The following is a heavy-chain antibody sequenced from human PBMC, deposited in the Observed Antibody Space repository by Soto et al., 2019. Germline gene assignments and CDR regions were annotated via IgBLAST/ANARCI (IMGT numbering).Heavy chain of an antibody. CDR1: GFTFSNYG. CDR2: ISYDGSNK. V-gene: IGHV3-30*18. Sequence: GGSLRLSCAASGFTFSNYGMHWVRQAPGKGLEWVALISYDGSNKYYTDSVKGRFTISRDNTKSTLYLQMNSLRAEDSAVYYCAKDLHSSGWAAYNFDYWGQGTLVTVSS. J-gene: IGHJ4*02. D-gene: IGHD6-25*01. CDR3: AKDLHSSGWAAYNFDY.